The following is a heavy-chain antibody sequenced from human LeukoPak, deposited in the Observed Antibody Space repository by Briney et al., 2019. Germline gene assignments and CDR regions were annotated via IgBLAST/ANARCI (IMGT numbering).Heavy chain of an antibody. D-gene: IGHD3-10*01. Sequence: SETLSLTCGVSGCSISRGYYWAWIRQPPGKALEWIGTIYHTGSTYYTPSLGSRVTISVDTSKNEFSLNLNSVTAADTAVYYCARAGWIITSGIDYWGQGALVTVSS. V-gene: IGHV4-38-2*01. CDR1: GCSISRGYY. CDR3: ARAGWIITSGIDY. CDR2: IYHTGST. J-gene: IGHJ4*02.